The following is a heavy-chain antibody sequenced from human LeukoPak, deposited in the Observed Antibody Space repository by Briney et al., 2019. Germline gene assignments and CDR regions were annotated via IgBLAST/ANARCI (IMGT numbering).Heavy chain of an antibody. CDR3: ARRRGYWFDP. CDR2: IYYSGST. D-gene: IGHD3-10*01. CDR1: GGSISSSSYY. V-gene: IGHV4-39*07. J-gene: IGHJ5*02. Sequence: SETLSLTCTVSGGSISSSSYYWGWIRQPPGKGLEWTGSIYYSGSTYYNPSLKSRVTISVDTSKNQFSLKLSSVTAADTAVYYCARRRGYWFDPWGQGTLVTVSS.